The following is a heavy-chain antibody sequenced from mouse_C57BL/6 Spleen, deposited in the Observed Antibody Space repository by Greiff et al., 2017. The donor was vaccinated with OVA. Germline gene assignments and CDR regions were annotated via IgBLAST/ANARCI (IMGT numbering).Heavy chain of an antibody. Sequence: EVMLVESGGGLVKPGGSLKLSCAASGFTFSDYGMHWVRQAPEKGLEWVAYISSGSSTIYYADTVKGRFTISRDNAKNTLFLQMTSLRSEDTAMYYCASMITEVWDHAMDYWGQGTSVTVSS. CDR2: ISSGSSTI. V-gene: IGHV5-17*01. CDR3: ASMITEVWDHAMDY. J-gene: IGHJ4*01. CDR1: GFTFSDYG. D-gene: IGHD2-4*01.